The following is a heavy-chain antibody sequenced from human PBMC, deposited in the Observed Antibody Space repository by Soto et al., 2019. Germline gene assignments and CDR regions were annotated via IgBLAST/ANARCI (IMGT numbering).Heavy chain of an antibody. CDR3: ARDHIYYYYMDV. CDR2: IYSGGST. V-gene: IGHV3-66*01. Sequence: GGSLRLSCAASGFTVSSNYMSWVRQAPGKGLEWVSVIYSGGSTYYADSVKGRFTISRDNSKNTLYLQMNSLRAEDTAAYYCARDHIYYYYMDVWGKGTTVTVSS. CDR1: GFTVSSNY. J-gene: IGHJ6*03.